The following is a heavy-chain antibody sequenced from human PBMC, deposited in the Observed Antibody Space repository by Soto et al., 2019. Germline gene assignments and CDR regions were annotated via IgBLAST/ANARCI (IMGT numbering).Heavy chain of an antibody. CDR1: GFTFSSYG. J-gene: IGHJ3*02. CDR3: AGPPVGSSGYDALDI. Sequence: GGSLRLSCAASGFTFSSYGMHWVRQAPGKGLEWVAVISYDGSNKYYADSVKGRFTISRDNSKNTLYLQMNRLRAEDTPVCYGAGPPVGSSGYDALDIWGQGTMVTVSS. D-gene: IGHD3-22*01. CDR2: ISYDGSNK. V-gene: IGHV3-30*03.